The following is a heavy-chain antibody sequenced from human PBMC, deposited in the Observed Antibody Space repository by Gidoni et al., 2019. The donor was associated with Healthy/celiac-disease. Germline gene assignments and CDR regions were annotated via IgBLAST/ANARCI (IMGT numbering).Heavy chain of an antibody. Sequence: QVQLVESGGGVVQPGRSLRRSCAASGFTFSSYAMHWVRQAPGKGLEWVAVISYDGSNKYYADSVKGRFTISRDNSKNTLYLQMNSLRAEDTAVYYCARGPSGYDREFDYWGQGTLVTVSS. V-gene: IGHV3-30-3*01. J-gene: IGHJ4*02. CDR2: ISYDGSNK. CDR1: GFTFSSYA. CDR3: ARGPSGYDREFDY. D-gene: IGHD5-12*01.